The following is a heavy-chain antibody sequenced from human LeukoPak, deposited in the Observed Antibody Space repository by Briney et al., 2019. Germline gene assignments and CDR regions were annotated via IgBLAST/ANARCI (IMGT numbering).Heavy chain of an antibody. D-gene: IGHD2-15*01. V-gene: IGHV4-39*07. CDR3: ARVGGSSFYYYYYYMDV. J-gene: IGHJ6*03. CDR1: GGSISSSSYY. Sequence: SETLSLTCTVSGGSISSSSYYWGWIRQPPGKGLEWIGSIYYSGSTYYNPSLKSRVTISVDTSKNQFSLKLSSVTAADTAVYYCARVGGSSFYYYYYYMDVWGKGTTVTVSS. CDR2: IYYSGST.